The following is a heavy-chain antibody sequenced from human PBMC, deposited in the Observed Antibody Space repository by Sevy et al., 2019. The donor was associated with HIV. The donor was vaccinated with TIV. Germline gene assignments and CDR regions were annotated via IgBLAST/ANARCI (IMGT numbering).Heavy chain of an antibody. J-gene: IGHJ4*02. Sequence: GGSLRLSCAASGFTFSSHAMSWVRQAPGKGLEWVSAISDSCTTTYYKDSVKGRFTISRDNSKNTLYLQMDGLRAEDTAIYYCARAFTGGYQQPFDYWGQGTLVTVSS. V-gene: IGHV3-23*01. CDR1: GFTFSSHA. D-gene: IGHD1-26*01. CDR3: ARAFTGGYQQPFDY. CDR2: ISDSCTTT.